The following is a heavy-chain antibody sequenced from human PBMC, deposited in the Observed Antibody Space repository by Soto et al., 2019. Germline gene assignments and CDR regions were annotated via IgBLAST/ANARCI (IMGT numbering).Heavy chain of an antibody. Sequence: SETLSLTCEVSSGSISSSNWGRGGRQPPVKGLEGIGEIYHSGSTNYTPSLKSRVTISVDKSKNQFSLKLTSVTAADTAVYYCARVSNPLWFGEFTGDYYYYMDVWGKGTTVT. D-gene: IGHD3-10*01. CDR1: SGSISSSNW. CDR3: ARVSNPLWFGEFTGDYYYYMDV. J-gene: IGHJ6*03. V-gene: IGHV4-4*02. CDR2: IYHSGST.